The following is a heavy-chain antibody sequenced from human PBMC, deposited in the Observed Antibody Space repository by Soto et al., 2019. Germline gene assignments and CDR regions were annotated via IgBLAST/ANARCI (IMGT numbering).Heavy chain of an antibody. CDR1: GYTFSNYG. V-gene: IGHV1-18*01. Sequence: QVRLVQSGVEVKKPGASVKVSCKASGYTFSNYGISWVRQAPGQGLEWMGWFSSYNGDARYAQNLQGRVTMTTDTSTSTAYMELWSLRSDDTAVYYCAREDSGGLDYWGQGTLVTVSS. CDR3: AREDSGGLDY. CDR2: FSSYNGDA. D-gene: IGHD1-26*01. J-gene: IGHJ4*02.